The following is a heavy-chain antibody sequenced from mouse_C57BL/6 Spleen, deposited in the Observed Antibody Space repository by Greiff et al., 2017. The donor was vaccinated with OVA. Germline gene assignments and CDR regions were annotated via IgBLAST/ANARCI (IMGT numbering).Heavy chain of an antibody. V-gene: IGHV5-17*01. CDR2: ISSGSSTI. J-gene: IGHJ3*01. CDR3: ANSYYSNSAWFAY. CDR1: GFTFSDYG. Sequence: DVQLVESGGGLVKPGGSLKLSCAASGFTFSDYGMHWVRQAPEKGLEWVAYISSGSSTIYYADTVKGRFTISRDNAKNTLFLQMTSLRSEDTAMYYCANSYYSNSAWFAYWGQGTLVTVSA. D-gene: IGHD2-5*01.